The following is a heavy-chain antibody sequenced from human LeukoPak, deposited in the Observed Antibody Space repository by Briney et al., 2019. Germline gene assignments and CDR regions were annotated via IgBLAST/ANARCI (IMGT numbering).Heavy chain of an antibody. J-gene: IGHJ4*02. D-gene: IGHD2-2*01. V-gene: IGHV3-33*06. CDR2: IWYDGSNK. CDR3: AKSAVPGRYYFDY. CDR1: GFTFSNYG. Sequence: GRSLRLSCAASGFTFSNYGMHWVRQAPGKGLGWVAVIWYDGSNKYYADSVKGRFTISRDNSKNTLYLQMNSLRAEDTAVYYCAKSAVPGRYYFDYWGQGTLVTVSS.